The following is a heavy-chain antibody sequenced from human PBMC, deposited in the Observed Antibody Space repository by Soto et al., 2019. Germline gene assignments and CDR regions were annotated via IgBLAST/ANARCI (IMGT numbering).Heavy chain of an antibody. J-gene: IGHJ3*02. CDR2: IGGSGGTT. Sequence: PGGSLRLSCAASGFTFSTYDMTWVRQAPGKGLEWVSVIGGSGGTTYYADSVKGRFTISRDNSKNTLYLQMNSLRAEDTAIYYCASPFAQNRYAFDIWGQGTMVTVSS. CDR1: GFTFSTYD. V-gene: IGHV3-23*01. CDR3: ASPFAQNRYAFDI.